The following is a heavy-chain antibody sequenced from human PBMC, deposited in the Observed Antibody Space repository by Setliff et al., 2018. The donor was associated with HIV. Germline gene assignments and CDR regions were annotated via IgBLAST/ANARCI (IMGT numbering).Heavy chain of an antibody. CDR3: ARGDMIAFGGVGPFDN. Sequence: SVKVSCKASGGIFSNYAINWVRLAPGQGLEWMGGIIPICGTADYAQRFQGRVTITADESTSTAYMELSSLRSADTAVYYCARGDMIAFGGVGPFDNWGQGTLVTGS. CDR2: IIPICGTA. D-gene: IGHD3-16*01. J-gene: IGHJ4*02. CDR1: GGIFSNYA. V-gene: IGHV1-69*13.